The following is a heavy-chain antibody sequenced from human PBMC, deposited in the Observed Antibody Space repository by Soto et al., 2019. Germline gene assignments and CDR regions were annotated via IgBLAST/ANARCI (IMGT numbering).Heavy chain of an antibody. Sequence: QVQLVQSGAEEKKPGASVKVSCKASGYTFTSYAMHWVRQAPGQRLEWMGWINAGNGNTKYSQKFQGRVTITRDTSASTAYMELSSLRSEDTAVYYCARGRRYGDSRGYYYYGMDVWGQGTTVTVSS. D-gene: IGHD4-17*01. V-gene: IGHV1-3*05. CDR1: GYTFTSYA. CDR3: ARGRRYGDSRGYYYYGMDV. J-gene: IGHJ6*02. CDR2: INAGNGNT.